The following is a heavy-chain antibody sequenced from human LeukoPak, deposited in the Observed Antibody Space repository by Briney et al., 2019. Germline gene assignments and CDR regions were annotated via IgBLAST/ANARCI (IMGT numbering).Heavy chain of an antibody. CDR1: GFTFSSYS. V-gene: IGHV3-48*01. CDR3: AKDRSGITMIVVVKNYFDY. D-gene: IGHD3-22*01. J-gene: IGHJ4*02. CDR2: ISSSSSTI. Sequence: GGSLRLSCAASGFTFSSYSMNWVRQAPGKGLEWVSYISSSSSTIYYADSVKGRFTISRDNAKNSLYLQMNSLRAEDTAVYYCAKDRSGITMIVVVKNYFDYWGQGTLVTVSS.